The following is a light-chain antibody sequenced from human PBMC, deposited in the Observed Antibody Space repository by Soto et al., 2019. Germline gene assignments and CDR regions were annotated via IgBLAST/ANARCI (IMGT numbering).Light chain of an antibody. CDR3: MQGTHWPWT. V-gene: IGKV2-30*01. CDR1: QSLVDSDGNTY. Sequence: DVVMTQSPLSLPVTLGQPASISCRSGQSLVDSDGNTYLNWFQQRPGQSPRRLFYLISNRDSGVPARFSASGSGTDFTLKISRVEAEDVGFYYCMQGTHWPWTFGQGTKVEIK. CDR2: LIS. J-gene: IGKJ1*01.